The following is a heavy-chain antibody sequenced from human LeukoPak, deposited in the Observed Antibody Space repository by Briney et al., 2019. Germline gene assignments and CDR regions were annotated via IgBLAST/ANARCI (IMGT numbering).Heavy chain of an antibody. CDR1: GGSISSYY. V-gene: IGHV4-59*08. Sequence: SETLSLTCTVSGGSISSYYWSWIRQPPGKGLEWIGYIYYSGSTNYNPSLKSQVTISVDTSKNQFSLKLSSVTAADTAVYYCARHVRYRWFDPWGQGTLVTVSS. D-gene: IGHD3-16*02. CDR2: IYYSGST. J-gene: IGHJ5*02. CDR3: ARHVRYRWFDP.